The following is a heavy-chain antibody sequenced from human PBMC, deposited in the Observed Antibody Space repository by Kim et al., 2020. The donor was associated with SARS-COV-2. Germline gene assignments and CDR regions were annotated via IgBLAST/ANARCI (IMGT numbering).Heavy chain of an antibody. V-gene: IGHV3-23*01. D-gene: IGHD6-25*01. J-gene: IGHJ5*02. CDR3: AKDHPSSGWPTFDA. Sequence: YANCAKGRYTVSRDNNRNALDLQMNSLTAEDTALYFCAKDHPSSGWPTFDAWGQGTLVTVSS.